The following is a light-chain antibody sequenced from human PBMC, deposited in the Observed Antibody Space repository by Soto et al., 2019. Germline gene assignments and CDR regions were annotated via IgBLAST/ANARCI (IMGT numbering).Light chain of an antibody. CDR2: LGA. Sequence: DIVMTQSPLSLHVTPGEPASISCRSRQSLLHSDGYNYFNWYLQKPGQSPQLLIYLGANRASGVPDRFSGSGSGTDFILKIRRVEADDVGVYYGIRTLQTPYTFGQGTKLEIK. J-gene: IGKJ2*01. V-gene: IGKV2-28*01. CDR3: IRTLQTPYT. CDR1: QSLLHSDGYNY.